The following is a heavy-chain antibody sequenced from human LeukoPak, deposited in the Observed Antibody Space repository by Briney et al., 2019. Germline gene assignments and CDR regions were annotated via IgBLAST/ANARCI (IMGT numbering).Heavy chain of an antibody. V-gene: IGHV6-1*01. CDR1: GDSVSSKSAA. J-gene: IGHJ5*02. CDR3: ARRLTQYDCFDP. Sequence: SQTLSLTCAISGDSVSSKSAAWNWIRQSPLRGLEWLGRTYYRSKWSSGYAESVKSRITVNPDTSKNQFSLHLNSVTPEDTAVYYCARRLTQYDCFDPWGQGILVTVSS. CDR2: TYYRSKWSS. D-gene: IGHD2-2*01.